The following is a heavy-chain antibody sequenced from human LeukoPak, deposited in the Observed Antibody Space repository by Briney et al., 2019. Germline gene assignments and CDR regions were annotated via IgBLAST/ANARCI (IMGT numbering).Heavy chain of an antibody. CDR2: ISAYNGNT. CDR3: ARGPPGITMIVVVVPDI. D-gene: IGHD3-22*01. Sequence: ASVKVSCKASGYTFTSYDINWVRQAPGQGLEWMGWISAYNGNTNYAQKLQGRVTMTTDTSTSTAYMELRSLRSDDTAVYYCARGPPGITMIVVVVPDIWGQGTMVTVSS. J-gene: IGHJ3*02. CDR1: GYTFTSYD. V-gene: IGHV1-18*01.